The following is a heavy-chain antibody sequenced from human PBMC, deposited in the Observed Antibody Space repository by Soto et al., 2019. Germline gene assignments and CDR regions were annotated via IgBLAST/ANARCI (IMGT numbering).Heavy chain of an antibody. CDR1: GSSIISSY. D-gene: IGHD5-12*01. CDR3: ARGGNRYSNVASGVGGFDF. J-gene: IGHJ4*02. CDR2: VYHTGAT. V-gene: IGHV4-59*01. Sequence: XETRSRTFTVSGSSIISSYWSWIRQSPEMGLEWIAYVYHTGATNYNPSLKSRVTISLDTSKGQFSLNLTSLTTADTAVYFCARGGNRYSNVASGVGGFDFWGQGRLATVSS.